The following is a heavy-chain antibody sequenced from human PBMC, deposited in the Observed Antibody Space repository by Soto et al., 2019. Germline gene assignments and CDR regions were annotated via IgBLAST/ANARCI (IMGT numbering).Heavy chain of an antibody. D-gene: IGHD6-13*01. CDR3: ARVRRAAENYYYYGMDV. J-gene: IGHJ6*02. Sequence: QVQLQESGPGLVKPSETLSLTCTVSGGSVSSGSYYWSWIRQPPGKGLEWIGYIYYSGSTNYNPSLKSRVTISVDTSKNQFSLKLSSVTAADTAVYYCARVRRAAENYYYYGMDVWGQGTTVTVSS. CDR1: GGSVSSGSYY. V-gene: IGHV4-61*01. CDR2: IYYSGST.